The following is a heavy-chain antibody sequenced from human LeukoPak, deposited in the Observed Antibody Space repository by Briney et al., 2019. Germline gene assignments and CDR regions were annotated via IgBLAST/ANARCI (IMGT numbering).Heavy chain of an antibody. D-gene: IGHD6-19*01. CDR2: LSGSGITT. CDR3: AKATHSSGWSYFDY. Sequence: GGSLRLSCAASGFTFSNSAMSWVRQAPGKGLEWVSTLSGSGITTYYADSVKGRFTISRDNSKNTLYPQMNSLRAEDTAVYYCAKATHSSGWSYFDYWGHGTLVTVSS. V-gene: IGHV3-23*01. CDR1: GFTFSNSA. J-gene: IGHJ4*01.